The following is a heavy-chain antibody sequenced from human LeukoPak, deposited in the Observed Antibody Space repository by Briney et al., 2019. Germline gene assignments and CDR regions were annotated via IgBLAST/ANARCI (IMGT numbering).Heavy chain of an antibody. CDR1: GGTFSSYA. CDR3: ARAPIVVVPAAIQNWFDP. D-gene: IGHD2-2*01. V-gene: IGHV1-69*13. Sequence: SVKVSCKASGGTFSSYAISWVRQAPGQGLEWMGGIIPIFGTANYAQKFQGRVTIAADESTSTAYMELSSLRSEDTAVYYCARAPIVVVPAAIQNWFDPWGQGTLVTVSS. J-gene: IGHJ5*02. CDR2: IIPIFGTA.